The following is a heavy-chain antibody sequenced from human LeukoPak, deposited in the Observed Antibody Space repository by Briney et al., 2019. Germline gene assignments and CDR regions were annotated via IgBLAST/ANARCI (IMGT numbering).Heavy chain of an antibody. V-gene: IGHV3-23*01. Sequence: TGGSLRLSCAASGFTFSSYAMSWVRQAPGKGLEWVSAISGSSGDTFYADSVKGRFTISRDDAKGSLYLQMNSLRAEDTAVYFCARSPGGRRLEYWGQGTLVTVSS. D-gene: IGHD3-16*01. CDR1: GFTFSSYA. CDR2: ISGSSGDT. CDR3: ARSPGGRRLEY. J-gene: IGHJ4*02.